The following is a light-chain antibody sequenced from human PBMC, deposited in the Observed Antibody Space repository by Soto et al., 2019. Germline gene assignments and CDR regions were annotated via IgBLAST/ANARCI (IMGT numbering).Light chain of an antibody. CDR3: QSYDSSLSGSGV. J-gene: IGLJ1*01. Sequence: SVLPQPPSVSVAPGQRVTISCTGSSSNIGAGYDVHWYQQLPGTAPKLLIYGNSNRPSGVPDRFSGSKSGTSASLAITGLQAEDEADYYCQSYDSSLSGSGVFGTGTKVTVL. CDR1: SSNIGAGYD. CDR2: GNS. V-gene: IGLV1-40*01.